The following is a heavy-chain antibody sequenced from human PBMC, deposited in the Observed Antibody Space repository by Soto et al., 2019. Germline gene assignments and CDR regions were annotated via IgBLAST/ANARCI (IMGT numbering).Heavy chain of an antibody. Sequence: GSSVKVSCKASGGTFSSYAISWVRQAPGQGLEWMGGIIPIFGTANYAQKFQGRVTITADESTSTAYMELSSLRSEDTAVYYCARDQNRSTHMVSGVRIGALDIWGQGTMVTVSS. V-gene: IGHV1-69*13. D-gene: IGHD3-10*01. CDR1: GGTFSSYA. CDR2: IIPIFGTA. CDR3: ARDQNRSTHMVSGVRIGALDI. J-gene: IGHJ3*02.